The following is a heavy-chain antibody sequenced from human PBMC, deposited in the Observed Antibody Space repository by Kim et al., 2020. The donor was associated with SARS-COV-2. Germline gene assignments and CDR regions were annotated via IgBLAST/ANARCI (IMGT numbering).Heavy chain of an antibody. V-gene: IGHV3-30-3*01. CDR3: ARYSGYDRGWFDY. CDR1: GFTFSSYA. J-gene: IGHJ4*02. D-gene: IGHD5-12*01. Sequence: GGSLRLSCAASGFTFSSYAMHWVRQAPGKGLEWVAVISYDGSNKYYADSVKGRFTISRDNSKNTLYLQMNSLRAEDTAVYYCARYSGYDRGWFDYWGQGTLVTVSS. CDR2: ISYDGSNK.